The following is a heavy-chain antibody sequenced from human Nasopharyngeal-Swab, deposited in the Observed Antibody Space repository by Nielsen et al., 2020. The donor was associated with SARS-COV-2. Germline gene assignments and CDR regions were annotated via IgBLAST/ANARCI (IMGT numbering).Heavy chain of an antibody. CDR3: ARGPAHGAYPSRASFDL. J-gene: IGHJ2*01. CDR2: INPNGGGT. Sequence: ASVKVSCKASGYTFTGYYIHWVRQAPGQGLEWMGWINPNGGGTNYAQEFQGRVTMTRDTSISTTYMDLHWLRSDDTAVYYCARGPAHGAYPSRASFDLWGRGTLVSVSS. CDR1: GYTFTGYY. D-gene: IGHD3-16*01. V-gene: IGHV1-2*02.